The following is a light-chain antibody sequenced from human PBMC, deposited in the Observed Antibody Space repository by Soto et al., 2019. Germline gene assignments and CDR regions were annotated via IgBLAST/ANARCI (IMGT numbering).Light chain of an antibody. CDR2: DAS. V-gene: IGKV1-5*01. CDR1: QTISSW. CDR3: HSRA. J-gene: IGKJ5*01. Sequence: DSPMTDSPSTLAGCVGDRVTTTCRASQTISSWLAWYQQKPGRAPKLLIYDASTLESGVPSRFSGSGSETEFTLTISRLQPDDFATYFCHSRAFGQGTRLEIK.